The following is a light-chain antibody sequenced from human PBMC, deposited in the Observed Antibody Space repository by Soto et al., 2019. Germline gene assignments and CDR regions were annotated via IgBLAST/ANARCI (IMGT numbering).Light chain of an antibody. Sequence: EIVMTQSPATLSVSPGERATLSCRASQSFSSNLAWYQQKPGQAPRLLIYGASTRATGIPARFSGSGSGTEFTLTISILQSEDFAVYYCQQYNTWPPVTFGGGTKVDIK. J-gene: IGKJ4*01. CDR2: GAS. CDR1: QSFSSN. CDR3: QQYNTWPPVT. V-gene: IGKV3-15*01.